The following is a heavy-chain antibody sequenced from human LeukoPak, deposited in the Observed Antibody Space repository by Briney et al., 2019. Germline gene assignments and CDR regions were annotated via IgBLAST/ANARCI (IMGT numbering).Heavy chain of an antibody. CDR1: GFTFSSYG. D-gene: IGHD3-10*01. V-gene: IGHV3-30*02. CDR2: IWYDGSNK. CDR3: ANGRRITMVRGVIRPFDY. Sequence: GGSLRLSCAASGFTFSSYGMHWVRQAPGKGLEWVAVIWYDGSNKYYADSVKGRFTISRDNSKNTLYLQMNSLRAEDTAVYYCANGRRITMVRGVIRPFDYWGQGTLVTVSS. J-gene: IGHJ4*02.